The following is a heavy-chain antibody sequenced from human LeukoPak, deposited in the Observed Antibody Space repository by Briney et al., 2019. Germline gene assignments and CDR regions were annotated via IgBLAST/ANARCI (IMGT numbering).Heavy chain of an antibody. J-gene: IGHJ4*02. D-gene: IGHD6-13*01. CDR3: AKGVGTYSSRWNVDY. V-gene: IGHV3-30*02. CDR2: NRNDANNK. CDR1: GFTFSSYG. Sequence: GGSLRLSCAASGFTFSSYGMHWVRQAPGKGLEWVAFNRNDANNKYYADSVKGRFTISRDNSNNNLYLQMNSLRAEDTAVYYCAKGVGTYSSRWNVDYWGQGALVTVSS.